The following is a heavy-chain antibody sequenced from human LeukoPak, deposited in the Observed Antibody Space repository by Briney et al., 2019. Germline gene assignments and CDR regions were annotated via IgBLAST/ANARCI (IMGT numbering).Heavy chain of an antibody. Sequence: PGGSLRLSCVASGFSFSHYAMSWVRQAPGKGLEWVAVISNDGSNKYYADSVKGRFTISRDNSKNTLYLQMNSLRAEDTAVYYCAKGRGAFDIWGQGTMVTVSS. CDR3: AKGRGAFDI. CDR1: GFSFSHYA. D-gene: IGHD3-10*01. V-gene: IGHV3-30*18. J-gene: IGHJ3*02. CDR2: ISNDGSNK.